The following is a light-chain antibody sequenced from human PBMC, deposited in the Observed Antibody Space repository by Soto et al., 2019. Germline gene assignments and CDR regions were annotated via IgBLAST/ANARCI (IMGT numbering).Light chain of an antibody. J-gene: IGKJ5*01. CDR3: QQSFTVPIT. V-gene: IGKV1-39*01. CDR1: QSIAGY. CDR2: SAS. Sequence: IQMTQSASSLSASVGFRVTIACRASQSIAGYLSWYQQKLGKAPKFLIYSASSLQRGVPSRFRGSGYGTDFTLTITGLQTEDFATYYCQQSFTVPITFGQGTRLEIK.